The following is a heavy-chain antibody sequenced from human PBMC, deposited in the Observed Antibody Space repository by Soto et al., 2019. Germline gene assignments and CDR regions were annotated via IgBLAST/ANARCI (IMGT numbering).Heavy chain of an antibody. CDR2: TFYAGTT. CDR1: GGSIIGFY. J-gene: IGHJ6*02. CDR3: ERHDTIAKLQNGMGL. V-gene: IGHV4-59*01. Sequence: TSETLSLTCTVSGGSIIGFYWSWMRQPPGKGLEWIGYTFYAGTTLYTPSLKSRVTISVDTSKNQFSLKLSSVTAADTAVYYCERHDTIAKLQNGMGLCGQGPMVTVSS.